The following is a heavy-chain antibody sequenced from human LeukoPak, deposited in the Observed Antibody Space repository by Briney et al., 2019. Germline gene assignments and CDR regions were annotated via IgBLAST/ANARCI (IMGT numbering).Heavy chain of an antibody. V-gene: IGHV3-11*04. Sequence: PGGSLGLSCAASEFTFSDYYMSWIRQAPGKGLEWVSYISSSGNTVYYADSVKGRFTISRDNAKNSLYLQMNSLRAEDTAVYYCARDFGSIAARWDYFDYWGQGTLVTVSS. CDR2: ISSSGNTV. J-gene: IGHJ4*02. CDR1: EFTFSDYY. D-gene: IGHD6-6*01. CDR3: ARDFGSIAARWDYFDY.